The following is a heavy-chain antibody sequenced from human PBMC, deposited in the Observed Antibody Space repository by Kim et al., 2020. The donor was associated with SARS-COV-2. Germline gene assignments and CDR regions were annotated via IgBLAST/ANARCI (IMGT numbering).Heavy chain of an antibody. CDR2: IYYSGST. CDR1: GGSISSYY. Sequence: SETLSLTCTVSGGSISSYYWSWIRQPPGKGLEWIGYIYYSGSTNYNPSLKSRVTISVDTSKNQFSLKLSSVTAADTAVYYCARDEDYWGQGTLVTVSS. J-gene: IGHJ4*02. CDR3: ARDEDY. V-gene: IGHV4-59*01.